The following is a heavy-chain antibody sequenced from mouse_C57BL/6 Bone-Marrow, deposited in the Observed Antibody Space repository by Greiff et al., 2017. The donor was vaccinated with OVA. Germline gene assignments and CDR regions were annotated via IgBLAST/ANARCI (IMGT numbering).Heavy chain of an antibody. CDR3: TRLLDAMDY. V-gene: IGHV5-9-1*02. CDR2: ISSGGDYI. CDR1: GFTFGSYA. J-gene: IGHJ4*01. D-gene: IGHD2-1*01. Sequence: EVKLEESGEGLVKPGGSLKLSCAASGFTFGSYAMSWVRQTPEKRLEWVAYISSGGDYIYYADTVKGRFTISRDNARNTLYLQMSSLKSEDTAMYYCTRLLDAMDYWGQGTSVTVSS.